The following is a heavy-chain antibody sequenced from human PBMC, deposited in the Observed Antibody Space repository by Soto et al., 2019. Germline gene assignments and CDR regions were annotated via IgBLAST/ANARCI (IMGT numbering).Heavy chain of an antibody. D-gene: IGHD3-22*01. CDR2: ISYDGSNK. J-gene: IGHJ3*02. V-gene: IGHV3-30*18. Sequence: GGSLRLSCAASGFTFSNYAMTWVRQAPGKGLEWVAVISYDGSNKYYADSVKGRFTISRDNSKNTLHLQMNSLRAEDTAVYYCAKDFYDSSGYILAEDAFDIWGQGTVVTVSS. CDR1: GFTFSNYA. CDR3: AKDFYDSSGYILAEDAFDI.